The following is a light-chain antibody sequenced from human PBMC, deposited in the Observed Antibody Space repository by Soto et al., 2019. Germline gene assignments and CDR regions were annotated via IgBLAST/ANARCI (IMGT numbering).Light chain of an antibody. Sequence: QAVVTQPASVSGSPGQSITISCTGTSSDVGGYNYVSWYQQHPGKAPKLMIYDVSNRPSGVSYRFSGSKSGNTASLTISGLQAEDEADYYCSSYTSSSTLVFGGGTKLTVL. CDR2: DVS. CDR1: SSDVGGYNY. V-gene: IGLV2-14*01. CDR3: SSYTSSSTLV. J-gene: IGLJ2*01.